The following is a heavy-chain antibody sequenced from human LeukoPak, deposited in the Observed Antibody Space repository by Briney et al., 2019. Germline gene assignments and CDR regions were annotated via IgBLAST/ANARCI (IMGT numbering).Heavy chain of an antibody. CDR3: ARAHRLGGSGSYYPFDY. D-gene: IGHD3-10*01. CDR1: GFTFSDYY. V-gene: IGHV3-11*01. Sequence: GGSLRLSCAASGFTFSDYYMTWMRQSPGKGLEWVSYISGFGTTISYADSVKGRFTISRDNANNSLYLHMNSLRAEDTAVYYCARAHRLGGSGSYYPFDYWGQGTLVTVSS. J-gene: IGHJ4*02. CDR2: ISGFGTTI.